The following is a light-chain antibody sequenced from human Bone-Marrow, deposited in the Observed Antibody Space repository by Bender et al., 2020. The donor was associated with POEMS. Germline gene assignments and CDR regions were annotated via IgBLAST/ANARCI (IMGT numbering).Light chain of an antibody. CDR1: NVGGKS. Sequence: YVLTQPPSLSVAPGQTATITCGGNNVGGKSVHWYQLKPGQAPVLVVYDDFDRPSGIPDRFSGSNSGTTATLNISRVEAGDEAEYCCQVWDRSGNHEVFGGGTKLTVL. CDR2: DDF. V-gene: IGLV3-21*02. J-gene: IGLJ3*02. CDR3: QVWDRSGNHEV.